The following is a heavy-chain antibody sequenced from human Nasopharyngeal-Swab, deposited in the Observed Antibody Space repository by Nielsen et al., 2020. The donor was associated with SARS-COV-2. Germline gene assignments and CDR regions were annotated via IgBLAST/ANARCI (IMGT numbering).Heavy chain of an antibody. CDR2: VNTKTGNP. Sequence: ASVKVSCKSSGYTFIYSAMNWVRQAPGQGLEWMGWVNTKTGNPMYAQGFTGRFVFSVDTPVNTAYLQINSLKAEDTAVYYCAKMMYGADHIYGMDVWGQGTSVTVSS. V-gene: IGHV7-4-1*02. D-gene: IGHD4/OR15-4a*01. J-gene: IGHJ6*02. CDR3: AKMMYGADHIYGMDV. CDR1: GYTFIYSA.